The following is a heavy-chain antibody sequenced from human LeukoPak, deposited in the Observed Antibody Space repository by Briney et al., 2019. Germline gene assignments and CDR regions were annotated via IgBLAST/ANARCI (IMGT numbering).Heavy chain of an antibody. D-gene: IGHD1-14*01. Sequence: GGSLRLSCAASGFTFSSYAMSWVRQAPGKGLEWVSVDSGSGGSTYYAASVKGRFTISRDNSKNTLYLQMNSLRAEDTAVYYCAKLGISDGIDYWGQGTLVTVSS. CDR2: DSGSGGST. CDR1: GFTFSSYA. CDR3: AKLGISDGIDY. J-gene: IGHJ4*02. V-gene: IGHV3-23*01.